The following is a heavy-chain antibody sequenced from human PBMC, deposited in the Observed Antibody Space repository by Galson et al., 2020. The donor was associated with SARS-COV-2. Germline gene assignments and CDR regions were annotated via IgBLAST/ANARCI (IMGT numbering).Heavy chain of an antibody. V-gene: IGHV4-61*02. CDR1: GGSINSGSYY. CDR3: ARESRWGLDFDY. CDR2: IYTSGST. Sequence: SETLSLTCTVSGGSINSGSYYWSWIRQPAGKGLEWIGRIYTSGSTNYNPSLKSRVTISLDTSKNQFSLRLSSVTAADTAVYYCARESRWGLDFDYWGQGTLVTVSS. D-gene: IGHD1-26*01. J-gene: IGHJ4*02.